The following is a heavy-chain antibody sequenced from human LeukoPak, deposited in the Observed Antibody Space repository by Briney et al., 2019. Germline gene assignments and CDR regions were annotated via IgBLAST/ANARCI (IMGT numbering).Heavy chain of an antibody. Sequence: GGSLRLSCAASGFTFSSYSMNWVRQAPGKGLEWVSYISSSSSTIYYADSVKGRFTISRDNAKNSLYLQMNSLRAEDTAVYYCARELTMVRGKGTGFDYWGQGTLVTVSS. CDR1: GFTFSSYS. V-gene: IGHV3-48*01. CDR2: ISSSSSTI. D-gene: IGHD3-10*01. J-gene: IGHJ4*02. CDR3: ARELTMVRGKGTGFDY.